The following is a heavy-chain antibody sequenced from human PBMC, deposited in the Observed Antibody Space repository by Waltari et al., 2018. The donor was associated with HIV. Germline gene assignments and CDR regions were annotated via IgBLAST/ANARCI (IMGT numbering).Heavy chain of an antibody. J-gene: IGHJ5*02. CDR3: VRDSYGFDT. CDR2: TYHRSEWQH. D-gene: IGHD4-17*01. V-gene: IGHV6-1*01. Sequence: HVNLKQSGPGLVEASHSIFLSCVISGDSVSSDTAAWNWVRQAPAGGLQWLGRTYHRSEWQHDYSVSLKGRMVINLDTAKNQYSLHLSSVTPGDTATYYCVRDSYGFDTWGEGTLVNVPP. CDR1: GDSVSSDTAA.